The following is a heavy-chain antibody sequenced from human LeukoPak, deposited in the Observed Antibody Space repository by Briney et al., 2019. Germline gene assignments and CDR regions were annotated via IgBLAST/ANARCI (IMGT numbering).Heavy chain of an antibody. CDR1: GVSITSSYW. Sequence: SETLSLTCDVSGVSITSSYWWSWVRQPPGKGLEWIGEIYHIEITNYDPSLKSRATILVDKSKNQFSLKLTSVAAADSAVYYCAGVARSGYASGSGAFDVWGQGTMVTVSS. CDR2: IYHIEIT. J-gene: IGHJ3*01. CDR3: AGVARSGYASGSGAFDV. D-gene: IGHD3-22*01. V-gene: IGHV4-4*02.